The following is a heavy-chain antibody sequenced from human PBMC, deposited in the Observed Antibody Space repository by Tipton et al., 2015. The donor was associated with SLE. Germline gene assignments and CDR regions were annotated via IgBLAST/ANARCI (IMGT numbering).Heavy chain of an antibody. V-gene: IGHV1-18*01. CDR2: ISAYNGNT. CDR1: GYTFTSYG. Sequence: QLVQSGAEVKKPGASVKVSCKASGYTFTSYGISWVRQAPGQGLEWMGWISAYNGNTNYAQKLQGRVIMTTDTSTSTAYMELRSLRSDDTAVYYCARVWDCSSTSCHRIYYYYGMDVWGQGTTVTVSS. CDR3: ARVWDCSSTSCHRIYYYYGMDV. J-gene: IGHJ6*02. D-gene: IGHD2-2*01.